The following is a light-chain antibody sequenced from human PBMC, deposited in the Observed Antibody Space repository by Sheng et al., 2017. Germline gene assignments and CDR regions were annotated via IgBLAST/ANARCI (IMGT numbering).Light chain of an antibody. CDR1: QGIGNY. CDR3: HQYHNYAPWT. Sequence: AIQLTQSPSSLSASVGDRVTITCRASQGIGNYLAWYQQKPGQAPKLLIYAASSLQSGVPSRFSGSGSGTDFTLTISSLQADDFATYYCHQYHNYAPWTFGQGTKVEIK. V-gene: IGKV1-6*01. J-gene: IGKJ1*01. CDR2: AAS.